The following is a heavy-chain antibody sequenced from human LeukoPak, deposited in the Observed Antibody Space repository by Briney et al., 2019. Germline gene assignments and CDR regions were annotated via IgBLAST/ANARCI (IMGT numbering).Heavy chain of an antibody. V-gene: IGHV4-59*01. CDR1: GDSINNYY. CDR3: ARSDYSNYGWFDP. J-gene: IGHJ5*02. Sequence: PSETLSLTCTVSGDSINNYYWSWIRQPPGKGLEWIGFIHYSGSTNYNPSLKSRVTISVDTSKNQFSLKLSSVTAADTAVYYCARSDYSNYGWFDPWGQGTLVTVSS. D-gene: IGHD4-11*01. CDR2: IHYSGST.